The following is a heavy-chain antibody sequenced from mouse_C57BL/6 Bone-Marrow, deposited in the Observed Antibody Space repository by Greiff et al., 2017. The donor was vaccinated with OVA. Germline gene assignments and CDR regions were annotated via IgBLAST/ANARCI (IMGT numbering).Heavy chain of an antibody. D-gene: IGHD2-5*01. J-gene: IGHJ2*01. CDR2: IYPRSGNT. Sequence: VQLQQSGAELARPGASVKLSCKASGYTFTSYGISWVKQRTGQGLEWIGEIYPRSGNTYYTEKFKGQAPLTADKSSSTAYMELRSLTSEDSAVYFCARSLYYSNYEDYWGQGTTLTVSS. V-gene: IGHV1-81*01. CDR3: ARSLYYSNYEDY. CDR1: GYTFTSYG.